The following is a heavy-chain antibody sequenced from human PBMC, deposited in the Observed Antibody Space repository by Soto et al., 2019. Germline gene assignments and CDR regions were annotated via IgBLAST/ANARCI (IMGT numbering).Heavy chain of an antibody. CDR1: GFTFSNYA. J-gene: IGHJ4*02. CDR3: ASARTSSTTSLDY. D-gene: IGHD2-2*01. V-gene: IGHV3-23*01. CDR2: ISDGGGST. Sequence: EVQLLESGGGLGQPGGSLRLSCAASGFTFSNYAMSWVRQAPGKGLEWVSAISDGGGSTYYADSVKGRFTISRDNSKNTLYLQMNSLRAEDTAVYYCASARTSSTTSLDYWGQGTLVTVSS.